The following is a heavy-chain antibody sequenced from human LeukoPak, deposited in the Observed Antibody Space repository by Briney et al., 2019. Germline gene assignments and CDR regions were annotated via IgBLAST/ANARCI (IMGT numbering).Heavy chain of an antibody. J-gene: IGHJ4*02. V-gene: IGHV3-33*01. Sequence: PGRSLRLSCAASGFTFSSYGMHWVRQAPGKGLEWVAVIWYDGSNKYYADSVKGRFTISRDNSKNTLYLQMNSLRAEDTAAYYCARDSIAVAGTFDYWGQGTLVTVSS. CDR2: IWYDGSNK. CDR1: GFTFSSYG. D-gene: IGHD6-19*01. CDR3: ARDSIAVAGTFDY.